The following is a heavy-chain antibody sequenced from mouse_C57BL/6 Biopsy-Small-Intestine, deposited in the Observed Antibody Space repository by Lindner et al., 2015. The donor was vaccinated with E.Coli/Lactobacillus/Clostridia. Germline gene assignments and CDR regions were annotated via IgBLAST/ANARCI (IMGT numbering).Heavy chain of an antibody. V-gene: IGHV1-81*01. J-gene: IGHJ1*01. Sequence: SVKVSCKASGYTFTTYGISWVRQAPGQGLEWMGWISGYNGNTNYAQRLQGRVTVTTDTSTSTAYMELRSLRSDDTAVYYCARTSGDYAIYYYGMDVWGQGTTVTVSS. D-gene: IGHD1-1*01. CDR2: ISGYNGNT. CDR3: ARTSGDYAIYYYGMDV. CDR1: GYTFTTYG.